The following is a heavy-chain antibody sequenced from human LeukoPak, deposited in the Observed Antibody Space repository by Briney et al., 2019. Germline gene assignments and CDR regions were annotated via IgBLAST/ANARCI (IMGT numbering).Heavy chain of an antibody. J-gene: IGHJ3*02. CDR2: IYSGGST. CDR3: ARERQSIAARGAFDI. Sequence: GGFLRLSCAASGFTVSSNYMSWVRQAPGKGLEWVSVIYSGGSTYYADSVKGRFTISRDNSKNTLYLQMNSLRAEDTAVYYCARERQSIAARGAFDIWGQGTMVTVSS. CDR1: GFTVSSNY. D-gene: IGHD6-6*01. V-gene: IGHV3-53*01.